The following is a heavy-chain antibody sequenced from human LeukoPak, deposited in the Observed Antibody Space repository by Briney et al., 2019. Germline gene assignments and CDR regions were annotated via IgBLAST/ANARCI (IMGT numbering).Heavy chain of an antibody. CDR1: GFTFSSYW. J-gene: IGHJ4*02. CDR2: IHSDGSTT. D-gene: IGHD6-13*01. V-gene: IGHV3-74*01. Sequence: WGSLSLSCAASGFTFSSYWMHWVRQAPGKGLVWVSRIHSDGSTTSYADSVKGRFTISRDNANNTLYLQMNRLRAEDTAVYYCARGGSTRADYWGQGTLVTVSS. CDR3: ARGGSTRADY.